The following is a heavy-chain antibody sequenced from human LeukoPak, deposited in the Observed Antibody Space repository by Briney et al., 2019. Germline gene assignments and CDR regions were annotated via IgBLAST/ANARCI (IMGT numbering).Heavy chain of an antibody. D-gene: IGHD6-13*01. CDR1: TFAFSSYA. CDR3: ARLGKSSWLFDY. J-gene: IGHJ4*02. V-gene: IGHV3-69-1*01. Sequence: PGGSLRLSCAASTFAFSSYAMTWVRQAPGKGLEWVSSITATGGISYADSVKGRFTISRDNAKNSLYLQMNSLRAEDTAVYYCARLGKSSWLFDYWGQGTLVTVSS. CDR2: ITATGGI.